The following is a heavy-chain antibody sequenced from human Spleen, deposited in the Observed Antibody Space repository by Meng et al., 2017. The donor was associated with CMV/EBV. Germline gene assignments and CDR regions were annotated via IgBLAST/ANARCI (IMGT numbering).Heavy chain of an antibody. V-gene: IGHV4-34*01. Sequence: SLTCAVYGGSLSGYSWSWIRQPPGKGLEWIGEINHTGSNNYNPSLKSRVTMSVDTSKNQFSLKLNSVTAADTAVYYCVRGGIATRPNYWGQGTLVTVSS. CDR1: GGSLSGYS. D-gene: IGHD6-6*01. CDR3: VRGGIATRPNY. CDR2: INHTGSN. J-gene: IGHJ4*02.